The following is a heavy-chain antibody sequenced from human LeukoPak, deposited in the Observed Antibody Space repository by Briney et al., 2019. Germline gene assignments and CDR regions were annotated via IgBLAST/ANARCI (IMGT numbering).Heavy chain of an antibody. Sequence: SETLSLTCTVSGGSISSSSYYWGWIRQPPGKGLEWIGEINHSGSTNYNPSLKSRVTISVDTSKNQFSLKLSSVTAADTAVYYCARVTYYYDSSGYDFDYWGQGTLVTVSS. D-gene: IGHD3-22*01. CDR3: ARVTYYYDSSGYDFDY. CDR1: GGSISSSSYY. J-gene: IGHJ4*02. V-gene: IGHV4-39*07. CDR2: INHSGST.